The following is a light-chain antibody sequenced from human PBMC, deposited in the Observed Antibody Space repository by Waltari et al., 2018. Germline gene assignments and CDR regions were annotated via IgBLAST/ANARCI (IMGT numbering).Light chain of an antibody. J-gene: IGKJ2*01. CDR1: QDIGSW. CDR2: AAS. V-gene: IGKV1-12*01. CDR3: QQGNSFPYT. Sequence: DIQMTQSPSSLSASVGDRVTITCRASQDIGSWLAWYQQKPGKAPQLRIYAASGLESGVPPRFSGSGSGTDFILAISSLQPEDCGTFYCQQGNSFPYTFGQGTKLEI.